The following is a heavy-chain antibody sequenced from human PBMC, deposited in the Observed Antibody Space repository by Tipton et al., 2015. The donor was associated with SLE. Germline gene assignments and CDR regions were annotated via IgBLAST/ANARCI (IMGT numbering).Heavy chain of an antibody. D-gene: IGHD3-22*01. Sequence: SLRLSCEASGFSFSRYAMHWVRQAPGKGLEWVALIWYDGSHEYYAESLKGRFTISRDNSKNTLYLQMNSLRAEDTAVYYCAKVLRFDSAIPDAFDIWGQGTMVTVSS. CDR2: IWYDGSHE. V-gene: IGHV3-30*02. J-gene: IGHJ3*02. CDR1: GFSFSRYA. CDR3: AKVLRFDSAIPDAFDI.